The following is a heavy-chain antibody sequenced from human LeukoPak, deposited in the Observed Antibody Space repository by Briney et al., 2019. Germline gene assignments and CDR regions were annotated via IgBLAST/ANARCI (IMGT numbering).Heavy chain of an antibody. Sequence: LGESRKISCRYSGYSFASYWFGWVRHMPGKGLEWIGVIYPGDSDTRYSPSFEGQVTISGDKSTSSAFLQWRSLRASDTAMYYCARRSYEGSTSAFDIWGQGTMVIVSA. V-gene: IGHV5-51*01. J-gene: IGHJ3*02. D-gene: IGHD2/OR15-2a*01. CDR1: GYSFASYW. CDR2: IYPGDSDT. CDR3: ARRSYEGSTSAFDI.